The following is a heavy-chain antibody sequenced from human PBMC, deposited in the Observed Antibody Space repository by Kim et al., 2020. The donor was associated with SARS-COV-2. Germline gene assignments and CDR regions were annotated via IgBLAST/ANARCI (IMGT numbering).Heavy chain of an antibody. CDR2: IYGNGITT. V-gene: IGHV3-23*01. D-gene: IGHD6-19*01. CDR1: GFTFSSYA. J-gene: IGHJ4*02. CDR3: AKSGQWDN. Sequence: GGSLRLSCAASGFTFSSYAMSWVRQAPGKGLEWVSGIYGNGITTYYADSVKGRVTISRDNSKNTVYLQMNSLRAEDTAVYYCAKSGQWDNWGQGTLVTGS.